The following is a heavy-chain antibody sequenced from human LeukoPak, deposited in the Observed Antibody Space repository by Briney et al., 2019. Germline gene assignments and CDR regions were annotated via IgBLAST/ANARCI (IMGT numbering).Heavy chain of an antibody. D-gene: IGHD5-12*01. CDR1: GGTFSSYA. CDR3: AREGYSGYDFPRWFDP. CDR2: IIPILGIA. V-gene: IGHV1-69*04. J-gene: IGHJ5*02. Sequence: SVKVSCKASGGTFSSYAISWVRQAPGQGLEWMGRIIPILGIANYAQKFQGRVTITADKSTSTAYMELSSLRSEDTAVYYCAREGYSGYDFPRWFDPWGQGTLVTVSS.